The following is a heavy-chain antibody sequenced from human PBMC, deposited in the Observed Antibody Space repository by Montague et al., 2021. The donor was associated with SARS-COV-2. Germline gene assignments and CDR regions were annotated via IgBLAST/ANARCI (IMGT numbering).Heavy chain of an antibody. CDR2: ISYDGSNK. CDR3: ARVIVVGYYGMDV. J-gene: IGHJ6*02. V-gene: IGHV3-30-3*01. CDR1: GFTFSSYA. D-gene: IGHD3-22*01. Sequence: SLRLSCPASGFTFSSYAMHWVRQAPGKGLEWVAVISYDGSNKYYADFVKGRFTISRDNSKNTLYLQMNSLRAEDTAVYYCARVIVVGYYGMDVWGQGTTVTVSS.